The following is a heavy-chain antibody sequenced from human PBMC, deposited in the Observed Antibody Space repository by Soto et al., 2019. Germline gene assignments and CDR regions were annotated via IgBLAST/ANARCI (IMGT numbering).Heavy chain of an antibody. CDR3: ARWGATGGLDV. V-gene: IGHV3-30*19. J-gene: IGHJ1*01. CDR2: TSYDGSDK. Sequence: QVQLVESGGGVVQPGTSLRVSCVGSGFTFRSYVIHWVRQAPGKGLEWVALTSYDGSDKYYGDSVRGRFTISRDNSRKTVDLQMDSLGLEDTALYYCARWGATGGLDVWGQGTLVSVSS. CDR1: GFTFRSYV. D-gene: IGHD3-16*01.